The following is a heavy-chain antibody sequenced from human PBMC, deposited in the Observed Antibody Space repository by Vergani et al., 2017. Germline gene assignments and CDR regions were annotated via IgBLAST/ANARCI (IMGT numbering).Heavy chain of an antibody. CDR3: ARGTLWFGELGIKDYYGMDV. D-gene: IGHD3-10*01. CDR2: INHSGST. J-gene: IGHJ6*02. CDR1: GGSFSGYY. Sequence: QVQLQQWGAGLLKPSETLSLTCAVYGGSFSGYYWSWIRQPPGKGLEWIGEINHSGSTNYNPSLKSRVTISVDTSKNQFSLKLSSVTAADTAVYYCARGTLWFGELGIKDYYGMDVWGQXP. V-gene: IGHV4-34*01.